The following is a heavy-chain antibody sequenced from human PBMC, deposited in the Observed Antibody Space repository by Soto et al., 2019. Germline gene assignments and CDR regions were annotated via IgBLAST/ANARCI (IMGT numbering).Heavy chain of an antibody. CDR3: IRGFYSLDV. CDR2: VSPNGNDK. CDR1: GFTFSGRS. J-gene: IGHJ6*02. Sequence: PGVSLRLSCSASGFTFSGRSMHWVRQAPGKGLEYVSGVSPNGNDKYYTDSVKGRFTISRDNSKNTLHLQMSSLRPEDTALFYCIRGFYSLDVWGQGTTVTVSS. V-gene: IGHV3-64D*08.